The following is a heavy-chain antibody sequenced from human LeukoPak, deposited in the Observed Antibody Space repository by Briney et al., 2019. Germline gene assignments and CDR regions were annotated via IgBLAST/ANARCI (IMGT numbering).Heavy chain of an antibody. J-gene: IGHJ6*03. CDR2: ITYGSDTI. Sequence: GGSLRLSCVASGFYFGGHAMHWLRQAPGKGLEWVAYITYGSDTIFYADSVKGRFTVSRDNAKNSLYLQMNSLRAEDTAVYYCAKDEAIFGVVIVGDYYYYMDVWGKGTTVTVSS. D-gene: IGHD3-3*01. CDR3: AKDEAIFGVVIVGDYYYYMDV. V-gene: IGHV3-48*04. CDR1: GFYFGGHA.